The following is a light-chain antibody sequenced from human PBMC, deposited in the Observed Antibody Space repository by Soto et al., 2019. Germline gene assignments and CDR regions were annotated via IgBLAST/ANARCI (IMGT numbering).Light chain of an antibody. J-gene: IGKJ2*01. CDR2: SAS. Sequence: RVMTQSPATLSVSPGESATLSCRASQSVGTNLAWYQQTPGQAPRVLIHSASTRATGIPARFSGSGSDTEFTLTLSGLQSEDFAIYYCQQYNNWPPYSFGQGTKLENK. CDR3: QQYNNWPPYS. V-gene: IGKV3-15*01. CDR1: QSVGTN.